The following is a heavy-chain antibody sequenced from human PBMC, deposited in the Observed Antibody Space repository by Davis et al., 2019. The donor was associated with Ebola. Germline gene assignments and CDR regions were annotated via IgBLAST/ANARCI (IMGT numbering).Heavy chain of an antibody. CDR3: ARGWGTIFGVVIIDWFDP. D-gene: IGHD3-3*01. Sequence: MPSETLSLTCAVSGGSISSSNWWSWVRQPPGKGLEWIGYIYYSGSTYYNPSLKSRVTISVDTSKNQFSLKLSSVTAADTAVYYCARGWGTIFGVVIIDWFDPWGQGTLVTVSS. V-gene: IGHV4-4*02. CDR1: GGSISSSNW. CDR2: IYYSGST. J-gene: IGHJ5*02.